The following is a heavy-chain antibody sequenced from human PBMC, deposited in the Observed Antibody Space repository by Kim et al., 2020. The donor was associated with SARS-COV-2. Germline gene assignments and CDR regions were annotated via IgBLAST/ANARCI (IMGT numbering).Heavy chain of an antibody. D-gene: IGHD2-21*02. CDR3: AKNGGNSGLDY. CDR2: T. V-gene: IGHV3-23*01. J-gene: IGHJ4*02. Sequence: TYYADSVKGRFTISRDNSKNTLYLQMNSLRAEDTAVYYCAKNGGNSGLDYWGQGTLVTVSS.